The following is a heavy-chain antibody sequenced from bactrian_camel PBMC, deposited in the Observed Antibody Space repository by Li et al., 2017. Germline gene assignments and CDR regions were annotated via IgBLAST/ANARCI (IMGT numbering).Heavy chain of an antibody. J-gene: IGHJ6*01. D-gene: IGHD2*01. CDR3: AAARHQWTCATPQDFHY. Sequence: QVQLVESGGGSVQPGGSLRISCVASGTTFSRACVGWFRQAPGKEREGVAAMYAGFGGGNIYYDDSVEGRFTISQDNSKNTLFLQMNVLRPEDTAMYYCAAARHQWTCATPQDFHYWGQGTQVTVS. V-gene: IGHV3S1*01. CDR2: MYAGFGGGNI. CDR1: GTTFSRAC.